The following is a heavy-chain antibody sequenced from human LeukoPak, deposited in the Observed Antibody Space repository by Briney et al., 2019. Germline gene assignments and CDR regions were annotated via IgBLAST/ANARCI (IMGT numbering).Heavy chain of an antibody. CDR2: IYYSGST. CDR1: GGSISSFY. CDR3: ARGIASWYYFDY. J-gene: IGHJ4*02. Sequence: PSETLALTCTVSGGSISSFYWSWIRQPPGKGREWIGDIYYSGSTNYNPSLKSRVTISVDTSKIQFSLKLSSVTAADTAVYYCARGIASWYYFDYWGQGSLVTVSS. D-gene: IGHD6-13*01. V-gene: IGHV4-59*01.